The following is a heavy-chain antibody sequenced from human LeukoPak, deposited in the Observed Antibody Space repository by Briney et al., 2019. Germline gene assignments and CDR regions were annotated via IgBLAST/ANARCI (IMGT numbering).Heavy chain of an antibody. V-gene: IGHV3-66*02. CDR3: ARWKGELSSYDY. CDR1: GSTVSSNY. D-gene: IGHD3-16*02. CDR2: IYSGGST. Sequence: GGSLRLSCAASGSTVSSNYMSWVRQAPGKGLEWVSVIYSGGSTYYADSVKGRFTISRDNSKNTPYLQMNSLRAEDTAVYYCARWKGELSSYDYWGQGTLVTVSS. J-gene: IGHJ4*02.